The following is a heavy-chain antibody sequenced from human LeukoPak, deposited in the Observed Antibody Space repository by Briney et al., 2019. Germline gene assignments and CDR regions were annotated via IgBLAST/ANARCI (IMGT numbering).Heavy chain of an antibody. CDR3: ARGGFSWYFFDY. Sequence: PGGSLRLSCAASGITVSINDMSWVRQAPGKGREWVSIIYSGCSTYYADSVKGRFTISRDNSKNTLYLQMTSLRAEDTAVYYCARGGFSWYFFDYWGQGTLVTVSS. CDR2: IYSGCST. J-gene: IGHJ4*02. V-gene: IGHV3-66*01. CDR1: GITVSIND. D-gene: IGHD6-13*01.